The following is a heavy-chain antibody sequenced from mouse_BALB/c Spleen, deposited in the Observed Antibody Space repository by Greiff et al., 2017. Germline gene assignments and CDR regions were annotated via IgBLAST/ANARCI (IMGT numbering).Heavy chain of an antibody. CDR3: ARALFDY. Sequence: QVQLQQSGAELARPGASVKLSCTASGYTFTSYWMQWVKQRPGQGLEWIGAIYPGDGDTRYTQKFKGKATLTADKSSSTAYMQLSSLASEDSAGYYCARALFDYWGQGTTLTVSS. CDR1: GYTFTSYW. V-gene: IGHV1-87*01. CDR2: IYPGDGDT. J-gene: IGHJ2*01.